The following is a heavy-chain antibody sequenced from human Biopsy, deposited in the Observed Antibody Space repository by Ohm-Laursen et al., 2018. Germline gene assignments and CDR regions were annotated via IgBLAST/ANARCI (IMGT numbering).Heavy chain of an antibody. V-gene: IGHV1-8*01. CDR2: LNPVSGNS. CDR3: GRAVRNQLLTDP. D-gene: IGHD1-7*01. J-gene: IGHJ5*02. CDR1: GYTFTSYD. Sequence: ASVKVSCKASGYTFTSYDITWVRQASGQGPEWIGWLNPVSGNSNFGQKFRGRVTVTSDTSISTAYMEMSGLTSDDTATYYCGRAVRNQLLTDPWGQGTLVTVTS.